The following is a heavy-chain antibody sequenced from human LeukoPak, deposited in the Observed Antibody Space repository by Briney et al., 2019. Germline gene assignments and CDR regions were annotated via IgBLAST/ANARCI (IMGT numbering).Heavy chain of an antibody. D-gene: IGHD3-22*01. Sequence: SETLSLTCTVSGGSISSYYWSWIRQHPGKGLEWIGYIYYSGSTYYNPSLKSRVTISVDTSKNQFSLKLSSVTAADTAVYYCARVGPYYYDSILFDPWGQGTLVTVSS. CDR1: GGSISSYY. CDR2: IYYSGST. J-gene: IGHJ5*02. V-gene: IGHV4-59*06. CDR3: ARVGPYYYDSILFDP.